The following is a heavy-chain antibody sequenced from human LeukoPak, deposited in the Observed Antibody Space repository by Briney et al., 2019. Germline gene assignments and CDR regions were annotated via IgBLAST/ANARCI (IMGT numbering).Heavy chain of an antibody. D-gene: IGHD3-10*01. CDR2: MNPTSGHT. CDR1: GYTFTSYD. CDR3: ARSPVGVRKKHDF. V-gene: IGHV1-8*01. J-gene: IGHJ4*02. Sequence: ASVKVSCKASGYTFTSYDINCVRQATGQGLEWMGWMNPTSGHTGYAQKFQGSVTMTRDTSISTAYMELNSLTSEDTAVYYCARSPVGVRKKHDFWGQGTLVIVSS.